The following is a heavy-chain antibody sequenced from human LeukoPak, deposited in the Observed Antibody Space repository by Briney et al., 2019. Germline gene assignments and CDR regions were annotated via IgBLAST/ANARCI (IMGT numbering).Heavy chain of an antibody. D-gene: IGHD6-19*01. Sequence: GGSLRLSCAASVFTFSSYWVSWVRQAPGKGLEWVANINQNGSEKYYVDSVKGRFTISRDNAKNSLYLQMNSMRAEDTAVYYCYLSGWYRPSPRFDPWGQGTLVTVSS. V-gene: IGHV3-7*01. J-gene: IGHJ5*02. CDR1: VFTFSSYW. CDR2: INQNGSEK. CDR3: YLSGWYRPSPRFDP.